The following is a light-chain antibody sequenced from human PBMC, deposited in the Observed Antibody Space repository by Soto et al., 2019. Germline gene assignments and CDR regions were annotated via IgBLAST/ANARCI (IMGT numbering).Light chain of an antibody. CDR3: QQYKSYWT. CDR2: DAS. CDR1: QSISSW. V-gene: IGKV1-5*01. Sequence: DIQMTQSPSTLSASVGDRVTITCRASQSISSWLAWYQQKPGKAPKLLIYDASSLESGVPSRFSGSGSGTEFTLTISSLRPDDFATYYCQQYKSYWTFGQGTKV. J-gene: IGKJ1*01.